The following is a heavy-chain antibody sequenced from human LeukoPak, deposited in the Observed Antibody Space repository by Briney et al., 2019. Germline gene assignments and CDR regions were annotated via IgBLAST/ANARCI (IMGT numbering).Heavy chain of an antibody. Sequence: ASVKVSCEASGYTLTSYGISWVRQAPGQGLEWMGWISAYNGNTNYAQKLQGRVTMTTDTSTSTAYMELRSLRSDDTAVYYCARDYYDSSGQRFDPWGQGTLVTVSS. CDR3: ARDYYDSSGQRFDP. V-gene: IGHV1-18*01. CDR2: ISAYNGNT. CDR1: GYTLTSYG. J-gene: IGHJ5*02. D-gene: IGHD3-22*01.